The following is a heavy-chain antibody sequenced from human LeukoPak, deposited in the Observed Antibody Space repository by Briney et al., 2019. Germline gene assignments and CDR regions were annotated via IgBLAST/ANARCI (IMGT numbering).Heavy chain of an antibody. CDR2: ISGSGGST. D-gene: IGHD1-26*01. CDR3: AKDIEQWEPPLAIDY. J-gene: IGHJ4*02. CDR1: GFTFSSYA. V-gene: IGHV3-23*01. Sequence: GGSLRLSCAASGFTFSSYAMSWVRQAPGKGLEWVSAISGSGGSTYYADSVKGRFTISRDNAKNSLYLQMNSLRAEDTALYYCAKDIEQWEPPLAIDYWGQGTLVTVSS.